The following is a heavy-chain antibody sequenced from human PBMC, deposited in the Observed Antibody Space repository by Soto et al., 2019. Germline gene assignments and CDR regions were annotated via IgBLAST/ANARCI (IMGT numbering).Heavy chain of an antibody. D-gene: IGHD2-2*02. V-gene: IGHV1-69*13. J-gene: IGHJ4*02. CDR3: ARDPGGTSLYIFDY. CDR2: IIPIFGTA. Sequence: GASVKVSCKASGGTFSSYAISWVRQAPGQGLEWMGGIIPIFGTASYAQKFQGRVTITADGSTSTAYMELSSLRSEDTAVYYCARDPGGTSLYIFDYWGQGTLVTVSS. CDR1: GGTFSSYA.